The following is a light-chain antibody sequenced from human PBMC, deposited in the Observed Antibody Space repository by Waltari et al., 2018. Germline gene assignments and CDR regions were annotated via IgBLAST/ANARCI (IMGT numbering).Light chain of an antibody. CDR3: QQYGTSLST. V-gene: IGKV3-20*01. CDR1: LSVTNNY. Sequence: EIVLTQSPGTLSLSPGERATLSCRASLSVTNNYLAWYQQKRGQAPRALLYGASSRASGVPDWFSGSGSGTDFTDTISRLEPEDFAVYYCQQYGTSLSTFGQGTRVEIK. J-gene: IGKJ1*01. CDR2: GAS.